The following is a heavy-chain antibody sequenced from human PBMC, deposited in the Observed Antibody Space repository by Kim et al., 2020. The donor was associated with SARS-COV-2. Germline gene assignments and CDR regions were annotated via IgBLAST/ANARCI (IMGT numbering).Heavy chain of an antibody. J-gene: IGHJ6*02. CDR2: INHSGST. CDR3: ASLPFSGWLQSRRYYYYGMDV. D-gene: IGHD5-12*01. CDR1: GGSFSDYY. Sequence: SETLSLTCAVYGGSFSDYYWSWIRQPPGKGLEWIGEINHSGSTNHNPSLKSRVTISVDTSKNQFSLKLSSVTAADTAVYYCASLPFSGWLQSRRYYYYGMDVWGQGTTVTVSS. V-gene: IGHV4-34*01.